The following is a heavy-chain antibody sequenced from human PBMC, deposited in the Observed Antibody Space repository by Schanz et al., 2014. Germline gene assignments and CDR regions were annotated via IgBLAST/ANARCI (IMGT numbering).Heavy chain of an antibody. V-gene: IGHV1-2*02. Sequence: QVQLVQSGAEVKKPGASVRVSCKASGYTFTGYYIHWVRQAPGQGLEWMGWINPNTSSTIYARKFQGRVTMARDTSISTAYLDLSSLRSDDTAVFYCARAVADYFGMDVWGQGTTVTVSS. CDR1: GYTFTGYY. D-gene: IGHD2-15*01. J-gene: IGHJ6*02. CDR3: ARAVADYFGMDV. CDR2: INPNTSST.